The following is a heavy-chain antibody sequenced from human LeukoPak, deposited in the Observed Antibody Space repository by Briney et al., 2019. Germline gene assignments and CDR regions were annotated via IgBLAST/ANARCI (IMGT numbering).Heavy chain of an antibody. V-gene: IGHV3-23*01. D-gene: IGHD2-2*01. CDR2: IIGSGATT. CDR1: GFTFSRYA. CDR3: ASGGYCSSTTCYGYNFYYMDV. Sequence: PGGSLRLSCAASGFTFSRYAMSWVRQAPGKGLEWVSSIIGSGATTYYAESVKGRFTISRDSSKNTLYLQMNSLRVEDTAVYYCASGGYCSSTTCYGYNFYYMDVWGKGTTVTVSS. J-gene: IGHJ6*03.